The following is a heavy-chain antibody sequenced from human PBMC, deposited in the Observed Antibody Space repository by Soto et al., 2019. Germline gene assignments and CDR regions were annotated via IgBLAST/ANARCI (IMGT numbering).Heavy chain of an antibody. D-gene: IGHD3-9*01. V-gene: IGHV1-3*01. CDR2: INAGNGNT. CDR3: AREYADILTGYYATYYYYYMDV. J-gene: IGHJ6*03. CDR1: GYTFTSYA. Sequence: ASVKVSCKASGYTFTSYAMHWVCQAPGQRLEWMGWINAGNGNTKYSQKFQGRVTITRDTSASTAYMELSSLRSEDTAVYYCAREYADILTGYYATYYYYYMDVWGKGTKVTVSS.